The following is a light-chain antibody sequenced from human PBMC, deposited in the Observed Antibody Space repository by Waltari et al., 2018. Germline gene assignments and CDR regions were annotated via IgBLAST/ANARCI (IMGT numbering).Light chain of an antibody. J-gene: IGKJ3*01. CDR3: QQYSSSPLT. CDR1: QSVNNY. Sequence: EIVLTQSPGTLSLSPGERATLSCRASQSVNNYLAWFQQKPGQAPRLLIHGASSTASGIPDRISGSGSWTDFTRTISGLEPHDFAVYYCQQYSSSPLTFGPGTKVDIK. CDR2: GAS. V-gene: IGKV3-20*01.